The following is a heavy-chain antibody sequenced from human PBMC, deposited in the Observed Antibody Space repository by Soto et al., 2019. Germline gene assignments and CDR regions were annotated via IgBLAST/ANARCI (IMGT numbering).Heavy chain of an antibody. CDR1: GFRLTNYW. D-gene: IGHD6-19*01. CDR2: IKEDGSDV. V-gene: IGHV3-7*01. Sequence: EVQLVESGGGLVQPGGSLRLSCEASGFRLTNYWMSWVRKAPGKGLEWVANIKEDGSDVYYVGSVKGRFTISRDNAKNSLYMQMNSLRVDDTAVYYCARDPGVGGNIDWFDSWGQGTLVTVSS. CDR3: ARDPGVGGNIDWFDS. J-gene: IGHJ5*01.